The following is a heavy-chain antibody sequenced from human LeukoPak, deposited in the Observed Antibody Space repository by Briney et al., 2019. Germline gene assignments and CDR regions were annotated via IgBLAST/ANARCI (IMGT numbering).Heavy chain of an antibody. J-gene: IGHJ6*03. CDR2: FSYGGSK. V-gene: IGHV3-30*01. Sequence: RSGGYLRLYCEASGFIFRDSALHWVRQAPGKGLEWVALFSYGGSKHYVDSVKGRLTISRDDSKNTLSLQMNSLRPADTAVYYCARQGSSLRYFHNYLDVWGKGTTVTVSS. CDR3: ARQGSSLRYFHNYLDV. CDR1: GFIFRDSA. D-gene: IGHD6-6*01.